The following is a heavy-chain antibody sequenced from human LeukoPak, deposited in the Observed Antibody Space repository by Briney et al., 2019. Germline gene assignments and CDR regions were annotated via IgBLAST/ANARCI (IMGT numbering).Heavy chain of an antibody. CDR2: ISSSSSYI. CDR3: ARDPDSSGPGVYFDY. J-gene: IGHJ4*02. Sequence: GGSLRLSCAASGFTFSSYSMNWVRRAPGKGLEWVSSISSSSSYIYYADSVKGRFTISRDNAKNSLYLQMNSLRAEDTAVYYCARDPDSSGPGVYFDYWGQGTLVTVSS. D-gene: IGHD3-22*01. V-gene: IGHV3-21*01. CDR1: GFTFSSYS.